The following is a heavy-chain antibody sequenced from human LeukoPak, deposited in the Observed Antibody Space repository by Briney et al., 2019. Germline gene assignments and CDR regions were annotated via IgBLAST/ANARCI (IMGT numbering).Heavy chain of an antibody. CDR1: GGSFSSSSYY. D-gene: IGHD3-10*01. V-gene: IGHV4-39*01. CDR3: ASTFYGSGKE. J-gene: IGHJ4*02. Sequence: SETLSLTCSVSGGSFSSSSYYWGWIRQPPGKGLEWVGSIYYSGSTYYNPSLKSRVTISVDTSKNQFSLKLSSVTAADTAVYYCASTFYGSGKEWGQGTLVTVSS. CDR2: IYYSGST.